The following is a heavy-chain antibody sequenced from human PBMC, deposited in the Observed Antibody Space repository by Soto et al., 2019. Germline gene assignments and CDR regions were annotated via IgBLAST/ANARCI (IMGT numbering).Heavy chain of an antibody. CDR2: ISYDGSNK. CDR1: GFTFSSYG. Sequence: QVQLVESGGGVVQPGRSLTLSCAASGFTFSSYGMHWVRQAPGKGLEWVAVISYDGSNKYYADSVKGRFTISRDNSKNTLYLQMNSLRAEVTAVYYCAKEVWSGPMDVWGQGTTITVSS. V-gene: IGHV3-30*18. D-gene: IGHD3-3*01. J-gene: IGHJ6*02. CDR3: AKEVWSGPMDV.